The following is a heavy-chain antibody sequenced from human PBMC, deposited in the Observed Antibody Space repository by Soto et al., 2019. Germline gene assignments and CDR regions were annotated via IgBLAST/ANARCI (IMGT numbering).Heavy chain of an antibody. D-gene: IGHD2-2*01. CDR1: GYTFTTYD. CDR3: PREQYLSRQVAPVY. J-gene: IGHJ4*02. Sequence: QVQLVQSGAEVNKPGASVKVSCKASGYTFTTYDITWVRQVPGQGLEWMGWISGYNGYTNYAQKLQGQVTMTTDTSTTTANTEPKSLRNNDPAVYYCPREQYLSRQVAPVYWGQGTLVTVSS. V-gene: IGHV1-18*01. CDR2: ISGYNGYT.